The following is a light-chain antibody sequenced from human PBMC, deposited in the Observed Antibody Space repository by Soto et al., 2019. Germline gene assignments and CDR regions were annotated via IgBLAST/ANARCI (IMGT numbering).Light chain of an antibody. CDR3: CSYAGSYTFYV. V-gene: IGLV2-11*01. CDR2: DVS. CDR1: SSDVGGYNY. J-gene: IGLJ1*01. Sequence: SVLTQPRSVPGSPGQSVTISCTGTSSDVGGYNYVSWYQQHPGKAPKLMIYDVSKRPSGVPDRFSGSKSGNTASLTISGLQAEDEADYYCCSYAGSYTFYVFGTGTKVTGL.